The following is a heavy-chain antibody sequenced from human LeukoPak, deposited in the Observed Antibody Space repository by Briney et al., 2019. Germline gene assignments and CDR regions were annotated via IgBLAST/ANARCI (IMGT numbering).Heavy chain of an antibody. CDR2: IYYSGST. CDR3: ARHVGSGWYRSNWFDP. D-gene: IGHD6-19*01. J-gene: IGHJ5*02. Sequence: SETLSLTCTVSGVSISSYYLSWIRQPPGKGLEWIGYIYYSGSTNYNPSLKSRVTISVDTSKNQFSLKLSYVTAADTAVYYCARHVGSGWYRSNWFDPWGQGTLVTVSS. CDR1: GVSISSYY. V-gene: IGHV4-59*08.